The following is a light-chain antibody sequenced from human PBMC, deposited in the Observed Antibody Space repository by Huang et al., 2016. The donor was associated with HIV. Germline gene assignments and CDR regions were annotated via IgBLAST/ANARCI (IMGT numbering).Light chain of an antibody. V-gene: IGKV4-1*01. CDR2: WAS. CDR1: QSVLKTTNNKNC. Sequence: DIVVTQSPDSLALSLGGRAAINCTASQSVLKTTNNKNCLSWYQLKPGQPPKLRNYWASPRESGVPDRFSGSCSRTHFTLTIASLQAEDVAVYYCHQYYDTPQTFGQGTKVEVK. CDR3: HQYYDTPQT. J-gene: IGKJ1*01.